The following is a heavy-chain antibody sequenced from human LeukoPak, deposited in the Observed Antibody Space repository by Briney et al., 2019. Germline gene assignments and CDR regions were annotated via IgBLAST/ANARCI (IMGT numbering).Heavy chain of an antibody. CDR3: AKEGDYGCFDY. CDR1: GFTFDDYA. CDR2: ISWNSGSI. V-gene: IGHV3-9*01. Sequence: PGGSLRLSCAASGFTFDDYAMHWVRQAPGKGLEWVSGISWNSGSIGYADSVKGRFTISRDNAKNSLYLQMNSLRAEDTALYYCAKEGDYGCFDYWGQGTLVTVSS. D-gene: IGHD3-10*01. J-gene: IGHJ4*02.